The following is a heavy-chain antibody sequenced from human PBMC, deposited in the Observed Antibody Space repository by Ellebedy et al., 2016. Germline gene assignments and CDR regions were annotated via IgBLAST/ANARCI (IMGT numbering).Heavy chain of an antibody. CDR3: RQGHYFDQ. CDR2: ISGGGDDT. Sequence: GESLKISXATSGFTFSNYFMTWIRQAPGKGLEWVATISGGGDDTFFADFVKGRFTISRDNSKNTLYLEMNYLRVEDTALYYCRQGHYFDQWGQGALVTVSS. CDR1: GFTFSNYF. J-gene: IGHJ4*02. V-gene: IGHV3-23*01.